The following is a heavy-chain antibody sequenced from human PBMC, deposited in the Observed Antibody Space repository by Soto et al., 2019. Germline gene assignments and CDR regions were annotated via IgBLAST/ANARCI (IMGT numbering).Heavy chain of an antibody. V-gene: IGHV3-7*01. J-gene: IGHJ4*02. Sequence: EVQLVESGGGLVQPGGSLRLSCAASGFTFSSYWMTWVRQAPGKGLEWVANIKQDGSAKYYVDSVKGRFTISRDNAKNPLYLQMNSLRAEATAVYYCASWLKTSGWYVLLEGSFDYWGQGTLVTVSS. CDR1: GFTFSSYW. D-gene: IGHD6-19*01. CDR3: ASWLKTSGWYVLLEGSFDY. CDR2: IKQDGSAK.